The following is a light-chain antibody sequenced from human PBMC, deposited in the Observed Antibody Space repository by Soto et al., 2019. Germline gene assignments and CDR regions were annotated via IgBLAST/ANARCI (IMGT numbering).Light chain of an antibody. CDR3: SSYTSSSTPYV. Sequence: QSALTQSASVSGSPGQSITISCTGTRSDVGAYNYVSWYQQHPGKAPKVMIHDVSNRPSGVSSRFSGSKSGNTASLTISGLQAEDEADYYCSSYTSSSTPYVFGTGTKLTVL. V-gene: IGLV2-14*01. J-gene: IGLJ1*01. CDR2: DVS. CDR1: RSDVGAYNY.